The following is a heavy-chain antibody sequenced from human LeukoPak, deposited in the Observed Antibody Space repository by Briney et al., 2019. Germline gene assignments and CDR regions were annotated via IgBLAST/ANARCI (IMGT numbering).Heavy chain of an antibody. CDR3: AKDVQAPTYYDFWSGFPDY. D-gene: IGHD3-3*01. V-gene: IGHV3-23*01. Sequence: PRGSLRLSCAASGFTFSSYAMSWVRQAPGKGLEWVSAISGSDGSTYYADSVKGRFTISRDNSKNTLYLQMNSLRAEDTAVYYCAKDVQAPTYYDFWSGFPDYWGQGTLVTVSS. CDR2: ISGSDGST. J-gene: IGHJ4*02. CDR1: GFTFSSYA.